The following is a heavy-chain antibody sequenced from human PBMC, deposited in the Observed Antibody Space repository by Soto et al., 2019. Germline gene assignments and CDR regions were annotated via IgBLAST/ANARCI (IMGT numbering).Heavy chain of an antibody. CDR3: ARMVADDAFDI. V-gene: IGHV4-59*01. D-gene: IGHD6-19*01. CDR1: GGSISSYY. CDR2: IYYSGST. Sequence: XETLSLTCTVSGGSISSYYWSWIRQPPGKGLEWIGYIYYSGSTNYNPSLKSRVTISVDTSKNQFSLKLSSVTAADTAVYYCARMVADDAFDIWGQGTMVTVSS. J-gene: IGHJ3*02.